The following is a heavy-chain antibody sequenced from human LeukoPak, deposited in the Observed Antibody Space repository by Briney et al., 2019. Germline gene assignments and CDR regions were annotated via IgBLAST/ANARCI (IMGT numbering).Heavy chain of an antibody. CDR2: SSSSGSTI. J-gene: IGHJ4*02. CDR3: ARRRDFIDY. CDR1: GFTLSDYY. D-gene: IGHD3/OR15-3a*01. V-gene: IGHV3-11*01. Sequence: GGSLRLSCAASGFTLSDYYMSWIRQAPGKGLEWVSYSSSSGSTIYYADSVKSRFAISRDNAKNSLYLQMNSLRAEDTAVYYCARRRDFIDYWGQGTLVTVSS.